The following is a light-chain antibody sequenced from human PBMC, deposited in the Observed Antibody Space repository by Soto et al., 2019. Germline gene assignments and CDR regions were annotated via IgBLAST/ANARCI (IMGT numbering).Light chain of an antibody. Sequence: EIVMTQSPASLSVSPGERATLSCRASQSVSSNLAWYQQKPGQAPRLLIHGASARATGIPDRFSGSGSGTEFTLTISSLQFEYVAVYYCQQYTLWMRKVGQGSK. CDR2: GAS. J-gene: IGKJ1*01. CDR1: QSVSSN. CDR3: QQYTLWMRK. V-gene: IGKV3-15*01.